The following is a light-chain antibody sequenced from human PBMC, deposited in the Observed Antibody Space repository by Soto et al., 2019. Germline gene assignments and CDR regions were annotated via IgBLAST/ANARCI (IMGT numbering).Light chain of an antibody. CDR1: QSLLYTSNNKNY. CDR3: QQYYNTPYT. Sequence: DIVMTQSPDSLAVSLGERATINCKSSQSLLYTSNNKNYLAWYQQKPGQPPKLLIYWASTRESGVPDRFSGSGSGTDFTLTISSLQAEDVAVFCCQQYYNTPYTFGQGTKLEIK. J-gene: IGKJ2*01. V-gene: IGKV4-1*01. CDR2: WAS.